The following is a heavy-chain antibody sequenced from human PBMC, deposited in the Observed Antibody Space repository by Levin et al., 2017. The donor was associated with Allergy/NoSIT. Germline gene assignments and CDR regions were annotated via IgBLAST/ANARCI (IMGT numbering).Heavy chain of an antibody. V-gene: IGHV1-2*02. D-gene: IGHD1-26*01. J-gene: IGHJ4*02. CDR3: STQEGAGDKDY. CDR1: GYTFTGYY. Sequence: PGASVKVSCKASGYTFTGYYMEWVRQAPGQGLEWMGWISPNSGITKYAQKFQGRVTMTRDTSISTLYMELSRLTSDDTAVYYCSTQEGAGDKDYWGQGTLVTVSS. CDR2: ISPNSGIT.